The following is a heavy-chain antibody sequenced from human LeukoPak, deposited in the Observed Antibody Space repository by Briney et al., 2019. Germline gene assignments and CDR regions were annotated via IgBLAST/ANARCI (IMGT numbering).Heavy chain of an antibody. V-gene: IGHV4-34*01. J-gene: IGHJ4*02. CDR2: INHSGST. CDR3: ARFGVYGSGNYIPYFDY. CDR1: GGSFSGYY. D-gene: IGHD3-10*01. Sequence: PSETLSLTCAVYGGSFSGYYWSWIRQPPGKGLEWIGEINHSGSTNYNPSLKSRVTISVDTSKNQFSLKLTSLTAADTAVYYCARFGVYGSGNYIPYFDYWGQGTLVTVSS.